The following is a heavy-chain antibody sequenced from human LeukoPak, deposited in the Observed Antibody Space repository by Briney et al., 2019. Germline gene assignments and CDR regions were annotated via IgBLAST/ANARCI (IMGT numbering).Heavy chain of an antibody. Sequence: PGGSLRLSCAASGFTLSAYEMNWVRQARGKGLEWVSYIGSSGSTVYYADSVKGRFTISRDNAKSSLYMQMESLRDEDTAIYYCARDTLEYSNSPDALDIWGQGTMVTVSS. V-gene: IGHV3-48*03. D-gene: IGHD4-23*01. CDR3: ARDTLEYSNSPDALDI. CDR1: GFTLSAYE. CDR2: IGSSGSTV. J-gene: IGHJ3*02.